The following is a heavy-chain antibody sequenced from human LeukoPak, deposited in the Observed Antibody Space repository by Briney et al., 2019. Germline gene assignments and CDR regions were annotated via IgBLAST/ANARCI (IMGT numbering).Heavy chain of an antibody. CDR3: ARDRVGATLYFDY. Sequence: GGSLRLSCAASGFTFSSYAMSWVRQAPGKGLEWVSAISGSGGSTYYADSVKGRFTISRDNSKNTLYLQMNSLRAEDTAVYYCARDRVGATLYFDYWGQGTLVTVSS. CDR2: ISGSGGST. V-gene: IGHV3-23*01. CDR1: GFTFSSYA. J-gene: IGHJ4*02. D-gene: IGHD1-26*01.